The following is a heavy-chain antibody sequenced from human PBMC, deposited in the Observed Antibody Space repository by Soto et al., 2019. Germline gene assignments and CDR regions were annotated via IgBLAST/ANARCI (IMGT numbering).Heavy chain of an antibody. V-gene: IGHV4-31*03. D-gene: IGHD2-21*02. CDR1: GGSISIGTYY. Sequence: SETLSLTCTVSGGSISIGTYYWSWIRQHPGKGLEWIGYIHYSGDTYYNPSLKSRVTMSVDTSKNHFSLKLSSVTAADTAVYYCARAEVAYCGGDCYSTFDYWGQGTLVTVYS. J-gene: IGHJ4*02. CDR2: IHYSGDT. CDR3: ARAEVAYCGGDCYSTFDY.